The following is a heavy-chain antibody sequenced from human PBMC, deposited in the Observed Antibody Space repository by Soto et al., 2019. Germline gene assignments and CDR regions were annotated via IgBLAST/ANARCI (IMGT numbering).Heavy chain of an antibody. CDR2: IYYSGST. J-gene: IGHJ3*02. D-gene: IGHD3-16*01. CDR3: ARRYGWAFDI. CDR1: GGSIRSYD. Sequence: SETLSLTSTVSGGSIRSYDWSWIRQPPGKGLEWIGYIYYSGSTNYNPSLKSRVTISVDTSKNQFSLKLSSVTAADTAVYYCARRYGWAFDIWGQGTMVTVSS. V-gene: IGHV4-59*08.